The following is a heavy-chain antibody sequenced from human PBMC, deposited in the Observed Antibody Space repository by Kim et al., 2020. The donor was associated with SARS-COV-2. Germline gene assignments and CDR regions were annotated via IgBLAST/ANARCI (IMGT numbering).Heavy chain of an antibody. V-gene: IGHV3-21*01. CDR2: ISSSSSSYI. Sequence: GGSLRLSCAASGFTFSSYSMNWVRQAPGKGLEWVSSISSSSSSYIYYADSVKGRFTISRDNAKNSLYLQMNSLRAEDTAVYYCARGGSAGSGSYGLWGQGTLVTVSS. J-gene: IGHJ4*02. CDR3: ARGGSAGSGSYGL. CDR1: GFTFSSYS. D-gene: IGHD1-26*01.